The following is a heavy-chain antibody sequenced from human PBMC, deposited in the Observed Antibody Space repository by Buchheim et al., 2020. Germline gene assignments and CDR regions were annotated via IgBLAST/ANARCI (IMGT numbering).Heavy chain of an antibody. CDR1: GGSFSGYY. CDR2: INHSGST. CDR3: ARKRRPIRGSGSNFDY. V-gene: IGHV4-34*01. J-gene: IGHJ4*02. Sequence: QVQLQQWGAGLLKPSETLSLTCAVYGGSFSGYYWSWIRQTPGKGLEWIGEINHSGSTNYNPSLKSRVTISVDTSKNQFSLKLSSVTAADTAVYYCARKRRPIRGSGSNFDYWGQGTL. D-gene: IGHD3-10*01.